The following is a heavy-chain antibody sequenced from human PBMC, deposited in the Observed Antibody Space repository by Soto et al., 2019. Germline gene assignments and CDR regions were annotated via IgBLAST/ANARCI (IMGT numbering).Heavy chain of an antibody. Sequence: PGGSLRLSCAASGFTFDDYAMHWVRQAPGKGLEWVSGISWNSGSIGYADSVKGRFTISRDNAKNSLYLQMNSLRAEDTALYYCAKGRYMTTVTYFDYWGQGTLVTVSS. CDR2: ISWNSGSI. J-gene: IGHJ4*02. CDR1: GFTFDDYA. V-gene: IGHV3-9*01. CDR3: AKGRYMTTVTYFDY. D-gene: IGHD4-17*01.